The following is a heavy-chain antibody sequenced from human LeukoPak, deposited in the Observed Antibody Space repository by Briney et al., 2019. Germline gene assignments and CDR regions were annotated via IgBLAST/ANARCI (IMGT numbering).Heavy chain of an antibody. CDR2: ISYDGSNK. Sequence: PGRSLRLSCAASGFTFSSYGMHWVRQAPGKGLEWVAVISYDGSNKYYADSVKGRFTISRDNSKNTLYLQMNSLRAEDTAVYYCANHGYGGYAFDYWGQGTLVTVSS. CDR1: GFTFSSYG. CDR3: ANHGYGGYAFDY. V-gene: IGHV3-30*18. J-gene: IGHJ4*02. D-gene: IGHD5-12*01.